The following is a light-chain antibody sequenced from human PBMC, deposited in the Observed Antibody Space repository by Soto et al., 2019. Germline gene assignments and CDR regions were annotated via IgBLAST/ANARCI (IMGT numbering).Light chain of an antibody. J-gene: IGKJ1*01. V-gene: IGKV3-20*01. CDR2: DTS. CDR1: QSVSNIY. Sequence: EIVLTQSPGTLSLSPGERATLSCRASQSVSNIYLAWFQQTPGQAPRLLIYDTSRRATGIPDRFSGSGSGTDFTLTISRLEPEDSAMYYCQQYGNSPRTFGQGTKVEIK. CDR3: QQYGNSPRT.